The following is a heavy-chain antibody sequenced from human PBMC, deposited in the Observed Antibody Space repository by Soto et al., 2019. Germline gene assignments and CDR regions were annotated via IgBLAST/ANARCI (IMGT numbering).Heavy chain of an antibody. CDR2: IYYSGST. CDR3: ARQSGYSSSWPLKPYYFDY. J-gene: IGHJ4*02. Sequence: TLSLTCTVSGGSISSSSYYWGWIRQPPGKGLEWIGSIYYSGSTYYNPSLKSRVTISVDTSKNQFSLKLSSVTAADTAVYYCARQSGYSSSWPLKPYYFDYWGQGTLVTVSS. CDR1: GGSISSSSYY. D-gene: IGHD6-13*01. V-gene: IGHV4-39*01.